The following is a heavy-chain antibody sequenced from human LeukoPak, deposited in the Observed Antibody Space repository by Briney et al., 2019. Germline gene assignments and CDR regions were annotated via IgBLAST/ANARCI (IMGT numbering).Heavy chain of an antibody. CDR1: GFTFSDYW. V-gene: IGHV3-7*01. CDR3: VRNGGFYRPDY. Sequence: RPGGSLRLSCTASGFTFSDYWMTWVRQAPGKGLEWVANVKPDGTEGYYADSVRGRFTISRDNAKSSLSLQLGSLGVEDTAVYYCVRNGGFYRPDYWGQGTLVTVSS. CDR2: VKPDGTEG. D-gene: IGHD3-22*01. J-gene: IGHJ4*02.